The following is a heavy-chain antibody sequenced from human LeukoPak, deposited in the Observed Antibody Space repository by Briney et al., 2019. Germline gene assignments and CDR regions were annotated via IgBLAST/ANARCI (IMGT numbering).Heavy chain of an antibody. D-gene: IGHD5-18*01. V-gene: IGHV4-39*01. CDR2: IYYSGST. J-gene: IGHJ5*02. Sequence: SETLSLTCTVSGGSISSSSYYWGWIRQPPGKGLEWIGSIYYSGSTYYNPSLKSRVTISVDTSKNQFSLKLSSVTAADTAVYYCARADPRGNMPGYSYGWMQFDPWGQGTLVTVSS. CDR3: ARADPRGNMPGYSYGWMQFDP. CDR1: GGSISSSSYY.